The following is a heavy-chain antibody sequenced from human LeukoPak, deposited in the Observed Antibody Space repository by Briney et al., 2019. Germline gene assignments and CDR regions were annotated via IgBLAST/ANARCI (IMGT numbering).Heavy chain of an antibody. CDR1: GFTFSSYS. CDR3: AKGSGRWLQLNVRYYFDY. V-gene: IGHV3-23*01. Sequence: PGGSLRLSCAASGFTFSSYSINWVRQAPGQGLEWVSAISGSGGSTYYADFVKGRFAISRDNSKNTLYLQMNSLRAEDTAVYYCAKGSGRWLQLNVRYYFDYWGQGTLVTVSS. J-gene: IGHJ4*02. CDR2: ISGSGGST. D-gene: IGHD5-24*01.